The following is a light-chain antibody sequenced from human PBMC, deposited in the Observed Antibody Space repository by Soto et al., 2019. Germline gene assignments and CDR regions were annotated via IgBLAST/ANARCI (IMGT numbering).Light chain of an antibody. Sequence: QSALTQPASVSGSPGQSITISCTGTSSDVGGYNYVSWYQQHPGKAPKLMIYDVSNRPSGASNRFSGSKSGNTASLTISGLQAEDEADYYCSSYTSSSRVFGTGTKVTVL. CDR3: SSYTSSSRV. J-gene: IGLJ1*01. CDR2: DVS. V-gene: IGLV2-14*01. CDR1: SSDVGGYNY.